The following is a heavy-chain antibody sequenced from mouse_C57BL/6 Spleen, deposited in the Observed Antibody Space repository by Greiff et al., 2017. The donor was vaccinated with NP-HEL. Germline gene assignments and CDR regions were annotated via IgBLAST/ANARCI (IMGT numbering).Heavy chain of an antibody. Sequence: QVQLQQSGPGLVQPSQSLSITCTVSGFSLTSYGVHWVRQSPGKGLEWLGVIWRGGSTDYNAAFMSRLSIHKDNSKSQVFFKMNSLQADDTAIYYCAKSSSYYAMDYWGQGTSVTVSS. V-gene: IGHV2-5*01. CDR1: GFSLTSYG. CDR3: AKSSSYYAMDY. CDR2: IWRGGST. J-gene: IGHJ4*01. D-gene: IGHD1-1*01.